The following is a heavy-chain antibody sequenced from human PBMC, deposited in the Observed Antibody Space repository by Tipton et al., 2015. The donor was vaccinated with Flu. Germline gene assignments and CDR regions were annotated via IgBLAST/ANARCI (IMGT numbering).Heavy chain of an antibody. Sequence: TLSLTCTVSGGSISSGDYYWSWIRQPPGKGLEWIGYIYYSGSTYYNPSLKSRVTISVDTSKNQFSLKLSSVTAADTAVYYCARDVSTSLPGYYFDYWGQGTLVTVSS. CDR2: IYYSGST. CDR3: ARDVSTSLPGYYFDY. CDR1: GGSISSGDYY. D-gene: IGHD2-2*01. V-gene: IGHV4-30-4*01. J-gene: IGHJ4*02.